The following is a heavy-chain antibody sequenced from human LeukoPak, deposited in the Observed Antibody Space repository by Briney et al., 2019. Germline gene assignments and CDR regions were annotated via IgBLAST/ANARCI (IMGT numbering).Heavy chain of an antibody. CDR3: ARDQGGSGSHTDY. CDR2: INPNTGGT. CDR1: GYTFTAYY. J-gene: IGHJ4*02. D-gene: IGHD3-10*01. V-gene: IGHV1-2*02. Sequence: ASVKVSCKASGYTFTAYYIHWVRQAPGQGLEWMGWINPNTGGTNYAQKLQGRVTMTTDTSTSTAYMELRSLRSDDTAVYYCARDQGGSGSHTDYWGQGTLVTVSS.